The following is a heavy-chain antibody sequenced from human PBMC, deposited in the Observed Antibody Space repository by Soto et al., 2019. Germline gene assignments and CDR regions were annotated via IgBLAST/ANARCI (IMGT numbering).Heavy chain of an antibody. Sequence: GSVKVSFKASGYPFTNYYIHWVRQAPGQGPEWMGIINPSDGRTTYTQKFQGRITMIRDTSTSTVYMELSSLRSEDTAVYYCARVSGSYWPFDYWGQGTKVTVSS. CDR3: ARVSGSYWPFDY. J-gene: IGHJ4*02. V-gene: IGHV1-46*01. CDR1: GYPFTNYY. D-gene: IGHD1-26*01. CDR2: INPSDGRT.